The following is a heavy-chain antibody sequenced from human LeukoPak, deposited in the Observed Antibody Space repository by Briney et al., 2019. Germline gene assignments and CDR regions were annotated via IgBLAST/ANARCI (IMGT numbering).Heavy chain of an antibody. CDR1: GGSISSYY. Sequence: PSETLSLTCTVSGGSISSYYWSWIRQPAGKGLEWIGRIYTSGSTNYNPSLKSRVTMSVDTSKNQFSLKLSSVTAADTAVYYCAREWEQLVMGEWFDPWGQGTLVTVSS. D-gene: IGHD6-6*01. CDR3: AREWEQLVMGEWFDP. V-gene: IGHV4-4*07. CDR2: IYTSGST. J-gene: IGHJ5*02.